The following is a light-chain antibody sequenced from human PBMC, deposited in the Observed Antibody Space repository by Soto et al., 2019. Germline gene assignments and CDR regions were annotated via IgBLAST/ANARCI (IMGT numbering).Light chain of an antibody. CDR1: ESVISSY. CDR2: GSS. V-gene: IGKV3-20*01. CDR3: QQYGNSIYT. J-gene: IGKJ2*01. Sequence: EIVLTQSPGTLSLSPGERATLSCRASESVISSYLAWYQQKPGQAPRLLIYGSSSRATGIPDRFSGSGSGTDFTISISRLEPEDFAVYYCQQYGNSIYTFGQGTKLEIK.